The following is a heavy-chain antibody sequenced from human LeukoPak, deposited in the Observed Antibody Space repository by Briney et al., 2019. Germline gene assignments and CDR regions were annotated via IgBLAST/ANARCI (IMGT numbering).Heavy chain of an antibody. J-gene: IGHJ6*03. CDR1: GFTFSSYG. D-gene: IGHD3-9*01. Sequence: GGSLRLSCAASGFTFSSYGMSWVRQAPGKGLEWVSSIGGRGGSAYYADSVKGRFTISRDNSKNTLYLRMNSLRAEDTAVYYRAKQGRDWLRDYYYYMDVWGKGTTATISS. V-gene: IGHV3-23*01. CDR2: IGGRGGSA. CDR3: AKQGRDWLRDYYYYMDV.